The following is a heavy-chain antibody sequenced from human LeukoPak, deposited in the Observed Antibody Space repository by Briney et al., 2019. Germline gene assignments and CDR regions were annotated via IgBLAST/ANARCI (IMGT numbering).Heavy chain of an antibody. J-gene: IGHJ3*01. CDR3: ARDPAGGGALDL. D-gene: IGHD3-10*01. V-gene: IGHV4-59*01. CDR1: GGSISTYY. Sequence: SETLSLTCTVSGGSISTYYWSWIRQPPGKGLEGIGYFYYSGSTNYNPSLKSRVTISVDTSKNQFSLNLISVTAADTAVYYCARDPAGGGALDLWGQGTMVTVSS. CDR2: FYYSGST.